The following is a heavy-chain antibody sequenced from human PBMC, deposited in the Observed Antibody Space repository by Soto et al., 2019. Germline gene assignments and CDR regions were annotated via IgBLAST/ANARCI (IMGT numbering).Heavy chain of an antibody. CDR3: ARDNGMAGSFDP. CDR2: ISIGSTTI. Sequence: GGSLRPSCAASGFTFSSYSMNWVRQAPGKWLEWVSYISIGSTTIFYADSVKGRFTISRDNAKNSLYLQMNSLRGEDTAVYYCARDNGMAGSFDPWGQGXLVTVYS. CDR1: GFTFSSYS. V-gene: IGHV3-48*01. D-gene: IGHD2-8*01. J-gene: IGHJ5*02.